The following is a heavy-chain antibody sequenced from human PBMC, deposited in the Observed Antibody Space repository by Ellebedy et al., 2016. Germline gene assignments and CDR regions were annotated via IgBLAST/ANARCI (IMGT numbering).Heavy chain of an antibody. Sequence: SETLSLXXTVSGGSISSGDYYWSWIRQPPGKGLEWIGYIYYSGSTYYNPSLKSRVTISVDTSKNQFSLKLSSVTAADTAVYYCARALYYYDSSGSFDYWGQGTLVTVSS. D-gene: IGHD3-22*01. CDR2: IYYSGST. J-gene: IGHJ4*02. CDR1: GGSISSGDYY. CDR3: ARALYYYDSSGSFDY. V-gene: IGHV4-30-4*01.